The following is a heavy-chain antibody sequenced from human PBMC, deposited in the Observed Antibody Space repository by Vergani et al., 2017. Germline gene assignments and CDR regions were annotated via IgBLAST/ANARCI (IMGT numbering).Heavy chain of an antibody. CDR1: GASIRSSNYY. J-gene: IGHJ5*02. CDR3: ARHSAVEWLVKLRCFDP. V-gene: IGHV4-39*01. D-gene: IGHD6-19*01. CDR2: IYYRGST. Sequence: QLQLQESGPGLVKPSATLSLTCSVSGASIRSSNYYWGWIRQPPGKGLEWIASIYYRGSTYYNPSLKSRVTISVDTSKNQFSLKLSSVTAADRAVYFCARHSAVEWLVKLRCFDPWGQGILVTVSS.